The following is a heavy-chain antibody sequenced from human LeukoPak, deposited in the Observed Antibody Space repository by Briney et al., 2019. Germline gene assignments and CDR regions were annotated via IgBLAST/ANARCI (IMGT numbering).Heavy chain of an antibody. CDR3: ARGMIRGINLFDY. V-gene: IGHV4-59*01. CDR1: GGSISNYY. CDR2: IYYSGST. D-gene: IGHD3-10*01. Sequence: SETLSLTCTVSGGSISNYYWSWIRQPPGKGLEWIGYIYYSGSTHYNPSLKSRVTMSVDTSKNQFSLELSSVTAADTAVYYCARGMIRGINLFDYWGQGTLVTVSS. J-gene: IGHJ4*02.